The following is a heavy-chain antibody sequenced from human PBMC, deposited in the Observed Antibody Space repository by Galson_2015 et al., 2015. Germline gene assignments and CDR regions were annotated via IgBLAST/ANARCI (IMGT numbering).Heavy chain of an antibody. CDR2: FDPEDGET. Sequence: SVKVSCKVSGYTLTELPMHWVRQAPGKGLEWMGGFDPEDGETIYAQKFRGRVTMTEDTSTDTAYMELSSLRSEDTAVYYCATYAYGSGSYYKVLDYWGQGTLVTVSS. D-gene: IGHD3-10*01. CDR3: ATYAYGSGSYYKVLDY. CDR1: GYTLTELP. V-gene: IGHV1-24*01. J-gene: IGHJ4*02.